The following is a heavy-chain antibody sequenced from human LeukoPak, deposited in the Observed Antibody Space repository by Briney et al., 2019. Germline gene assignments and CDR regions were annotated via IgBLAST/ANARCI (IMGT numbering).Heavy chain of an antibody. V-gene: IGHV4-34*01. J-gene: IGHJ4*02. Sequence: SETLSLTCAVYGGSFSGYYWSWIRQPPGKGLEWIGEINHSGSTNYNPSLKSRVTMSVDTSKNQFSLKLSSVTAADTAVYYCARGRVAARPFDYWGQGTLVTVSS. D-gene: IGHD6-6*01. CDR3: ARGRVAARPFDY. CDR1: GGSFSGYY. CDR2: INHSGST.